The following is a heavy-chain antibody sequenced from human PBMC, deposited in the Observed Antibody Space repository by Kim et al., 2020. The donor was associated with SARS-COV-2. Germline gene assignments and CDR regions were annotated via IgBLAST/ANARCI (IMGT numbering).Heavy chain of an antibody. V-gene: IGHV3-7*03. CDR2: IKQDGSEK. J-gene: IGHJ6*02. Sequence: GGSLRLSCAASGFTFSSYWMSWVRQAPGKGLKWVANIKQDGSEKYYVDSVKGRFTISRDNAKNSLYLQMNSLRAEDTAVYYCARDGVAAADSYYYYGMDVWGQGTTVTVSS. CDR1: GFTFSSYW. D-gene: IGHD6-13*01. CDR3: ARDGVAAADSYYYYGMDV.